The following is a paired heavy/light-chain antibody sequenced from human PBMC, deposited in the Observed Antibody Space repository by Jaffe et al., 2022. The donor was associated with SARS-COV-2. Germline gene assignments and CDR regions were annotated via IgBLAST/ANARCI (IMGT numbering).Light chain of an antibody. CDR3: QQYNTYPYT. CDR2: KAS. Sequence: DIQMTQSPSTLSASVGDRVTITCRASQSISSWLAWYQQKPGKAPRLLIYKASTLENGVPSRFSGSGSGTEFTLTISSLQPDDFATYYCQQYNTYPYTFGQGTKLEIK. CDR1: QSISSW. V-gene: IGKV1-5*03. J-gene: IGKJ2*01.
Heavy chain of an antibody. V-gene: IGHV3-48*02. CDR2: VSSGDGAVK. CDR3: ARSTSNNVKYDYSGMDV. D-gene: IGHD1-20*01. J-gene: IGHJ6*02. CDR1: AFTFSSYN. Sequence: EVQLVESGGGLVQPGGSLRLSCAASAFTFSSYNMNWVRQAPGKGLEWVSYVSSGDGAVKEYAESVRGRFTVSRDNARNSLYLQMNSLTDEDTAVYYCARSTSNNVKYDYSGMDVWGQGTTVTVS.